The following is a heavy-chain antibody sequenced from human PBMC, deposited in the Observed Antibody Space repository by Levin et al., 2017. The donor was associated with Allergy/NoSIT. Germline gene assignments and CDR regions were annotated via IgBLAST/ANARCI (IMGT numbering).Heavy chain of an antibody. CDR3: AKEIRYYGSGHDYNCAFDV. CDR1: GFNFNRYG. J-gene: IGHJ3*01. V-gene: IGHV3-30*18. CDR2: ISYDGSNK. Sequence: GGSLRLSCAASGFNFNRYGMHWVRQAPSKGLEWVAVISYDGSNKNYADSVKGRFTISRDNSKNTLYVQMNSLGSEDTAVYFCAKEIRYYGSGHDYNCAFDVWGQGTMVTVSS. D-gene: IGHD3-10*01.